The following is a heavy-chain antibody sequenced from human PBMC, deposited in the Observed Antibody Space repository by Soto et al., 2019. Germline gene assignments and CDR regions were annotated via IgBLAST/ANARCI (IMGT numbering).Heavy chain of an antibody. J-gene: IGHJ6*02. CDR3: ARATELRYVEWSVYRGGNYAMDV. CDR2: VSPDSGST. V-gene: IGHV1-8*01. CDR1: GYTFSGYD. D-gene: IGHD3-3*01. Sequence: QVQLVQSGAEVKKPGASVRVSCKASGYTFSGYDINWVRQATGQGLEWMGWVSPDSGSTGYAGIFQGRVTMTWDRSTTNAYRDLSSLTSEDSAVYYCARATELRYVEWSVYRGGNYAMDVWGQGTTVTVSS.